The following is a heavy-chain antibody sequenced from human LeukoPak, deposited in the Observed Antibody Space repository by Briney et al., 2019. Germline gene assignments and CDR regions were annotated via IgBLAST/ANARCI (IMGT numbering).Heavy chain of an antibody. Sequence: GGSLRLSCAASGFTFSSYWMHWVRHTPGKGLVWVSRINDAGSSISYADSVKGRVTISRDNAKNTLYLQMNNLGAEDTAVYYCARGGDYKNDYWGQGTLVTVSS. J-gene: IGHJ4*02. CDR3: ARGGDYKNDY. CDR1: GFTFSSYW. D-gene: IGHD4-17*01. V-gene: IGHV3-74*01. CDR2: INDAGSSI.